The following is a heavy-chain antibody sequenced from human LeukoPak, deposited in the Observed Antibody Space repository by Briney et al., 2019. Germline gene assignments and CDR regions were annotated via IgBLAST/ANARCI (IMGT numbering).Heavy chain of an antibody. J-gene: IGHJ6*02. D-gene: IGHD6-6*01. CDR1: GFTFSNFA. CDR3: AKGLLPDRLRFGMDV. V-gene: IGHV3-23*01. CDR2: LSATGGHT. Sequence: GGSLRLSCAASGFTFSNFAMSWVRQAPGKGLEWVAGLSATGGHTYYADSVKGWFTISRDNSKNTLYLQMSSLRAEDSALYYCAKGLLPDRLRFGMDVWGQGTTVTVSS.